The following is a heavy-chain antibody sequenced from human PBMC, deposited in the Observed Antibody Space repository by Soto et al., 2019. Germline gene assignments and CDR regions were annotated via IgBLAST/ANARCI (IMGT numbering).Heavy chain of an antibody. Sequence: GGSLRLSCAASGFTFSSYAMHWIRQAPRKGLEGVAVRSYDGSNRYYADSVKGRFTISTDNTKNTLYLQMNSLRAEDTAVYYCARGQFRDFWSGYYTGSYYYGMDVWGQGTTVTVSS. D-gene: IGHD3-3*01. J-gene: IGHJ6*02. CDR2: RSYDGSNR. CDR1: GFTFSSYA. V-gene: IGHV3-30-3*01. CDR3: ARGQFRDFWSGYYTGSYYYGMDV.